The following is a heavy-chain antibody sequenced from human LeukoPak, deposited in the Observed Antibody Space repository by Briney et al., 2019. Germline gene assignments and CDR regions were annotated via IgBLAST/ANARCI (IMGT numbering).Heavy chain of an antibody. CDR3: AKLYRHTFDY. Sequence: GGSLRLSCAASGFTFRSQGMSWVRQAPGKGLEWVSVISASGGSTFYADSVKGRFTISRDNSKNTLYLQMNSLKAEDTAIYYCAKLYRHTFDYWGQGTLLTVSS. J-gene: IGHJ4*02. CDR1: GFTFRSQG. D-gene: IGHD5/OR15-5a*01. CDR2: ISASGGST. V-gene: IGHV3-23*01.